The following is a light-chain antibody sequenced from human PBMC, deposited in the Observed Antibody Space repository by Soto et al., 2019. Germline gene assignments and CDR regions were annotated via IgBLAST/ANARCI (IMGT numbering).Light chain of an antibody. CDR2: KSS. Sequence: ILMSKSPSSLSASVGDRVTITCRASQDLDKWLAWYQQKPGKAPNLLIYKSSTLRQGVPARFRGFVAGRYYILTITDLLQDDFATYYCHKYSSYWTFSQGTVVEMK. J-gene: IGKJ1*01. V-gene: IGKV1-5*01. CDR1: QDLDKW. CDR3: HKYSSYWT.